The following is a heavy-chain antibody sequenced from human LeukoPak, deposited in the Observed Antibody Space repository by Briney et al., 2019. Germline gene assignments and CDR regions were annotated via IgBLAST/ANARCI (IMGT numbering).Heavy chain of an antibody. Sequence: GGSLRLSCAASGFTLSNYSMNWVRQAPGKGREWGAFISSSRSYIFYADSLKGRFTISRDNAKNSLYLQMNSLRADDTAVYYCARDLAYGDDGLWGLGTLVTVSS. D-gene: IGHD4-17*01. CDR1: GFTLSNYS. J-gene: IGHJ4*02. CDR2: ISSSRSYI. CDR3: ARDLAYGDDGL. V-gene: IGHV3-21*01.